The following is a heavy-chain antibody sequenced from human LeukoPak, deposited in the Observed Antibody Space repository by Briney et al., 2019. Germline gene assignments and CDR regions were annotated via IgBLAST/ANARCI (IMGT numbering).Heavy chain of an antibody. J-gene: IGHJ4*02. D-gene: IGHD3-10*01. CDR2: ISGSGGST. CDR1: GFTSSSYA. CDR3: AKDPSYTYGATKDY. Sequence: GGSLRLSCAASGFTSSSYAMSSGRQAPGKGLEWVSGISGSGGSTYYADSVKGRFTISRDNSKNTLYLQMNSLRAEDTAVYYCAKDPSYTYGATKDYWGQGTLVTVSS. V-gene: IGHV3-23*01.